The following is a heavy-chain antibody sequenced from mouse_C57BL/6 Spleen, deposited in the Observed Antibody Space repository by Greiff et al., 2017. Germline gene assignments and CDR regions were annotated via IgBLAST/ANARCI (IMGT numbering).Heavy chain of an antibody. Sequence: VQLQQPGAELVKPGASVKLSCKASGYTFTSYWMHWVKQRPGQGLEWIGMIHPNSGSTNYNEKFKSKATLTVDKSSSTAYMQLSRLTSEDSAVYYGARGGTVVAYYAMDYWGQGTSVTVAS. J-gene: IGHJ4*01. CDR1: GYTFTSYW. D-gene: IGHD1-1*01. CDR3: ARGGTVVAYYAMDY. V-gene: IGHV1-64*01. CDR2: IHPNSGST.